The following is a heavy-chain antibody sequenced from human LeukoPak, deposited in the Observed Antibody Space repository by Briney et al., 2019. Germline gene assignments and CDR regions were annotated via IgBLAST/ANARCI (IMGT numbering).Heavy chain of an antibody. D-gene: IGHD1-1*01. V-gene: IGHV5-51*01. CDR3: ARAWNFDY. CDR1: GYSFTNYW. CDR2: INPSDSDT. J-gene: IGHJ4*02. Sequence: GESLKISCKGSGYSFTNYWIAWVRQMPGRGLEWMVIINPSDSDTRYSPSFQGQVTISTDKSISTAYLQWSSLKASDSAMYYCARAWNFDYWGQGTLVTVSS.